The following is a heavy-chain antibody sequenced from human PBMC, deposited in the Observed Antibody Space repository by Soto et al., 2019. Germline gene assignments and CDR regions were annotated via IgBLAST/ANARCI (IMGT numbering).Heavy chain of an antibody. V-gene: IGHV4-30-4*01. D-gene: IGHD5-12*01. Sequence: SETLSLTCTVSCASISSGDYCWSWIRQSPGKGLEWIGYIYDSGSSYYNPSLKSRVTMSVDTSRNQFSLKLRSVTAADTAVYYCAREKGYISGPKNFDYWGQGTLVTVSS. CDR2: IYDSGSS. J-gene: IGHJ4*02. CDR3: AREKGYISGPKNFDY. CDR1: CASISSGDYC.